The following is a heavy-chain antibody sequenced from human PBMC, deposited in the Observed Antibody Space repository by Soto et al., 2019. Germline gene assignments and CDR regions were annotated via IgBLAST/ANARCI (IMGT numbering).Heavy chain of an antibody. CDR3: ARGFLEWSSYYYYGMDV. J-gene: IGHJ6*02. V-gene: IGHV3-33*01. D-gene: IGHD3-3*01. CDR1: GFTFSSFG. CDR2: IWYDGSNK. Sequence: LRLSCAASGFTFSSFGMHWVRQAPGKGLEWVAVIWYDGSNKYFADSVKGRFTISRDNSKNTLYLQMNSLRAEDTAVYYCARGFLEWSSYYYYGMDVWGQGTTVTVSS.